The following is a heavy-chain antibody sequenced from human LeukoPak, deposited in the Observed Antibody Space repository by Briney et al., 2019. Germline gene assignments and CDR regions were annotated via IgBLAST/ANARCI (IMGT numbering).Heavy chain of an antibody. J-gene: IGHJ4*02. CDR2: INWNGGST. CDR3: ARTRLLRDYVWGSYYY. CDR1: GFTFSSYA. V-gene: IGHV3-20*04. Sequence: GGSLRLSCAVSGFTFSSYAMSWVRQAPGKGLEWVSGINWNGGSTGYADSVKGRFTISRDNAKNSLYLQMNSLRAEDTALYYCARTRLLRDYVWGSYYYWGQGTLVTVSS. D-gene: IGHD3-16*01.